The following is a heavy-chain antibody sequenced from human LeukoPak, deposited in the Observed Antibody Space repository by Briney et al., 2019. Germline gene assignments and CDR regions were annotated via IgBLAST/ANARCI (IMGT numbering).Heavy chain of an antibody. CDR2: IYYSGST. CDR1: GGSISSYY. Sequence: PSETLSLTCTVSGGSISSYYWSWIRQPPGKGLEWIGYIYYSGSTNYNPSLKSRVTISVDTSKNQFSLKLSSVTAADTAVYYCARSMVRGVYYYYGMDVWGQGTTVTVSS. J-gene: IGHJ6*02. V-gene: IGHV4-59*08. D-gene: IGHD3-10*01. CDR3: ARSMVRGVYYYYGMDV.